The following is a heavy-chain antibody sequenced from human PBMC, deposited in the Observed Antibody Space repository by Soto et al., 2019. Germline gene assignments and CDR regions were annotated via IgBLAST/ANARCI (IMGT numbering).Heavy chain of an antibody. V-gene: IGHV3-23*01. CDR2: VSAGGDMT. CDR1: GFTFSSYA. D-gene: IGHD3-10*01. J-gene: IGHJ6*02. Sequence: DVQLLESGGDVVQPGGSLRLSCAASGFTFSSYAMSWVRQAPGKGLEWVSSVSAGGDMTYYSDSVKGRFTISRDNSNNALFLQMDSLRAQDTALYYCARGDRGGSGSPASYYYSGLDVWGQGTTVTVSS. CDR3: ARGDRGGSGSPASYYYSGLDV.